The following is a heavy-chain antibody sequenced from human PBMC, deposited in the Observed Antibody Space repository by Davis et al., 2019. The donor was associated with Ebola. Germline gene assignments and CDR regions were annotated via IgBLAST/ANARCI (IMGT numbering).Heavy chain of an antibody. J-gene: IGHJ5*02. CDR1: GFTFSSYA. D-gene: IGHD1-7*01. V-gene: IGHV3-30-3*01. CDR2: ISYDGSNK. Sequence: GGSLRLSCAASGFTFSSYAMHWVRQAPGKGLEWVAVISYDGSNKYYADSVKGRFTISRDNSKNTLYLQMNSLRAEDTAVYYCAKDGWNYGLCNWFDPWGQGTLVTVSS. CDR3: AKDGWNYGLCNWFDP.